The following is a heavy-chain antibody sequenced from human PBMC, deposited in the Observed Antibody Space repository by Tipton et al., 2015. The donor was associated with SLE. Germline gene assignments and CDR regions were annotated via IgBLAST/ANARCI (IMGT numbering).Heavy chain of an antibody. J-gene: IGHJ6*02. D-gene: IGHD3-3*01. Sequence: QSGAEVKKPGASVKVSCKASGYTFTSYGISWVRQAPGQGLEWMGWISAYNGNTNYAQKLQGRVTMTTDTSTSTAYMELRSRRSDDTAGYYGAMRVVSRYYYGMDVWGQGTTVTVSS. V-gene: IGHV1-18*01. CDR1: GYTFTSYG. CDR2: ISAYNGNT. CDR3: AMRVVSRYYYGMDV.